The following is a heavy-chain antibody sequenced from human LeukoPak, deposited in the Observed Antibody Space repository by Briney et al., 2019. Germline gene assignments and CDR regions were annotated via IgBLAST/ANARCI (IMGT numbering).Heavy chain of an antibody. D-gene: IGHD2-15*01. CDR3: ARGYCSGGSCYREIDYGMDV. CDR2: IGTAGDP. Sequence: GGSLRLSCAASGFTFSSYDMHWVRQATGKGLEWVSAIGTAGDPYYPGSVKGRFAISRENAKNSLYLQMYSLRAGDTAVYYCARGYCSGGSCYREIDYGMDVWGKGTTVTVSS. V-gene: IGHV3-13*05. J-gene: IGHJ6*04. CDR1: GFTFSSYD.